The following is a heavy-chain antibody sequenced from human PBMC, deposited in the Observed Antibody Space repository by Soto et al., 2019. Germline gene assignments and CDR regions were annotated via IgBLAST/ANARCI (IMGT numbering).Heavy chain of an antibody. J-gene: IGHJ4*02. D-gene: IGHD3-9*01. Sequence: QVQLVQSGAEVKKPGASVKVSCNASGYTFTSYDINWVRQATGQGLEWMGWMNPNSGNTGYAQKFQGRVTMTRNTSISTAYMELSSLRSEDTAVYYCARGNVLRYFDWLSNPPDYWGQGTLVTVSS. CDR2: MNPNSGNT. CDR3: ARGNVLRYFDWLSNPPDY. V-gene: IGHV1-8*01. CDR1: GYTFTSYD.